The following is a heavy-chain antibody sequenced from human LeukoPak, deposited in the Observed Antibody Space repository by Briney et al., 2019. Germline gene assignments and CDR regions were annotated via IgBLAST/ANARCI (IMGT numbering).Heavy chain of an antibody. CDR2: MNPNSGNT. CDR3: ARARYYDFWKFDP. Sequence: ASVKVSCKASGYTLTSYDINWVRQATGQGLEWMGWMNPNSGNTGYAQKFQGRVTITRNTSISTAYMELSSLRSEDTAVYYCARARYYDFWKFDPWGQGTLVTVSS. V-gene: IGHV1-8*03. CDR1: GYTLTSYD. D-gene: IGHD3-3*01. J-gene: IGHJ5*02.